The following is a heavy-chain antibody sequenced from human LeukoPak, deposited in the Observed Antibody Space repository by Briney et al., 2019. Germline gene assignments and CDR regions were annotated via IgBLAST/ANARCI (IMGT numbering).Heavy chain of an antibody. V-gene: IGHV4-30-4*01. Sequence: SQTLSLTCTASGGSISSGDYYWSWIRQPPGKGLEWIGYMYYSGSTYYNPSLKSRVTISLDTSKNQFSLKLSSVTAADTAVYYCARPYYYDSRVDPWGQGTLVTVSS. CDR3: ARPYYYDSRVDP. D-gene: IGHD3-22*01. CDR2: MYYSGST. J-gene: IGHJ5*02. CDR1: GGSISSGDYY.